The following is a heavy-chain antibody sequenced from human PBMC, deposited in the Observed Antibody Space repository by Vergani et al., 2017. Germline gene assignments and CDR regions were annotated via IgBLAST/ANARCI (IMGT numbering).Heavy chain of an antibody. D-gene: IGHD1-7*01. J-gene: IGHJ4*02. CDR2: IYYSGST. V-gene: IGHV4-59*08. CDR3: ARVRSNYVVNEAFDY. Sequence: QVQLQESGPGLVKPSETLSLTCTVSGGSISSYYWSWIRQPPGKGLEWIGYIYYSGSTNYNPSLKSRVTISVDTSKNQFSLKLSSVTAADTAVYYCARVRSNYVVNEAFDYWGQGTLVTVSS. CDR1: GGSISSYY.